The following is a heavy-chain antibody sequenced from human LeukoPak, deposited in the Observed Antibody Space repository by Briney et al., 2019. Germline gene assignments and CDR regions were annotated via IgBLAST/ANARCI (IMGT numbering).Heavy chain of an antibody. J-gene: IGHJ4*02. CDR1: GGTFSSYA. V-gene: IGHV1-69*04. CDR3: ARIITMVRGVTDDY. Sequence: SGKVSCKASGGTFSSYAISWVRQAPGQGLEWMGRIIPILGIANYAQKFQGRVTITADKSTSTAYMELSSLRSEDTAVYYCARIITMVRGVTDDYWGQGTLVTVSS. CDR2: IIPILGIA. D-gene: IGHD3-10*01.